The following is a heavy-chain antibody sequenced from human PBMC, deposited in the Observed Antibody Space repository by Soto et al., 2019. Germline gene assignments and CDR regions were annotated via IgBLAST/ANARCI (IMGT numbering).Heavy chain of an antibody. D-gene: IGHD6-13*01. Sequence: GGSLRLSCAVTGLTFTDAWMNWMRQAPGKGPEWVGRIKSKAAGGTADYAAAVKDRFTMSRDDSKNMLYLQMNSLKSADTAVYCCSSGMAAGTYWGQGTPVTGSS. J-gene: IGHJ4*02. CDR1: GLTFTDAW. CDR2: IKSKAAGGTA. CDR3: SSGMAAGTY. V-gene: IGHV3-15*07.